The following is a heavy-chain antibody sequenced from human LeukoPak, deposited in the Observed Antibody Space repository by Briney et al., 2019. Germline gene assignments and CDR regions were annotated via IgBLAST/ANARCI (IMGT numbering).Heavy chain of an antibody. D-gene: IGHD3-3*01. V-gene: IGHV3-53*01. CDR1: GFTVSSNY. CDR2: IYSGGST. Sequence: PGGSLRLSCAASGFTVSSNYMSWVRQAPGKGLEWVSVIYSGGSTYYADSVKGRFTISRDNFKNTLYLQMNSLRAEDTAVYYCARDLYYDFWSGTAYGMDVWGQGTTVTVSS. CDR3: ARDLYYDFWSGTAYGMDV. J-gene: IGHJ6*02.